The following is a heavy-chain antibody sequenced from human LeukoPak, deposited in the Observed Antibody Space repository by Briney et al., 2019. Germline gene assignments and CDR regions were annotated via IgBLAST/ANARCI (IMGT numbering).Heavy chain of an antibody. V-gene: IGHV4-59*01. CDR2: IYNSGST. Sequence: SETLSLTCAVSGGSISIYYWSWIRQPPGKGLEWIGYIYNSGSTYYNPSLKSRVTISVDTSKNQFSLRLSSVTAADAAVYYCVRDRELNYWGQGTLVTVSS. J-gene: IGHJ4*02. D-gene: IGHD1-26*01. CDR3: VRDRELNY. CDR1: GGSISIYY.